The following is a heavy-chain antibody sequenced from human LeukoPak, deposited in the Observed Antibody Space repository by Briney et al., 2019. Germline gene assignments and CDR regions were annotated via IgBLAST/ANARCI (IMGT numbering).Heavy chain of an antibody. J-gene: IGHJ4*02. CDR2: IIPIFGTA. D-gene: IGHD6-13*01. Sequence: ASVKVSCKASGGTFSSYAISWVRQAPGQGLEWMGGIIPIFGTANYAQKFQGRVTITADESTSTAYMELNSLRAEDTAVYYCAKNGLGSSWYVGDYWGQGTLVTVSS. CDR1: GGTFSSYA. V-gene: IGHV1-69*01. CDR3: AKNGLGSSWYVGDY.